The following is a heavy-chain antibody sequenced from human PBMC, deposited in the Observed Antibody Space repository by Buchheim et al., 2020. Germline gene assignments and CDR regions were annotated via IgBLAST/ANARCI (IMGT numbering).Heavy chain of an antibody. CDR2: IRQDGSEK. D-gene: IGHD6-6*01. CDR1: GFTFSSYW. V-gene: IGHV3-7*01. Sequence: EMQLVESGGGLVQPGGSLRLSCAASGFTFSSYWMSWVRQAPGKGLEWVANIRQDGSEKYYVDSVKGRFTISRDNAKNSLYLQMNSLRAEDTAVYYCAKSIAAHLEGWFDPWGQGTL. CDR3: AKSIAAHLEGWFDP. J-gene: IGHJ5*02.